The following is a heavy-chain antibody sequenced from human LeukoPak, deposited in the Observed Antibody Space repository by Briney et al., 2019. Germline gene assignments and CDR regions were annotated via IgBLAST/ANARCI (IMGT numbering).Heavy chain of an antibody. J-gene: IGHJ5*02. D-gene: IGHD2-15*01. V-gene: IGHV1-18*01. CDR1: GYTFTSYG. CDR3: ARVGNVAATPPVTFDP. CDR2: ISAYNGNT. Sequence: APVKVSCKASGYTFTSYGISWVRQAPGQGLEWMGCISAYNGNTNYAQKLPGRVTMTTDTSTSTAYMELRSLRSDDTAVYYCARVGNVAATPPVTFDPWGQGTLVTVSS.